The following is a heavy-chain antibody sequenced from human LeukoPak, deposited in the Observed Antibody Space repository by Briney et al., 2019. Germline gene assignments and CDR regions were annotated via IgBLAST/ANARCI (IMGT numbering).Heavy chain of an antibody. V-gene: IGHV4-59*01. CDR2: IYYSGST. CDR1: GASISPYN. Sequence: PETLSLTCTVSGASISPYNWNWIRQPPGKGLEWIGYIYYSGSTNYNPSLKSRVTISVDTSKNQFSLQLSSVTAADTAVYYCARGNTYGDYVGWYWFDPWGQGTLVTVSS. CDR3: ARGNTYGDYVGWYWFDP. D-gene: IGHD4-17*01. J-gene: IGHJ5*02.